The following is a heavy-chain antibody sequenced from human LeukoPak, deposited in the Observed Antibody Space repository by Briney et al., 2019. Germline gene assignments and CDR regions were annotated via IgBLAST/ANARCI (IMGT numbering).Heavy chain of an antibody. CDR2: IYYSGST. CDR3: ARGPDYYDRSGYLDY. D-gene: IGHD3-22*01. Sequence: SQTLSLTCTVSGGSISRGGYYWSWIRQHPGKGLEWIGYIYYSGSTYYNPSLKSRVTISVDTSKNQFSLKLSSVTAADTAVYYCARGPDYYDRSGYLDYWGQGTLVTVSS. V-gene: IGHV4-31*03. J-gene: IGHJ4*02. CDR1: GGSISRGGYY.